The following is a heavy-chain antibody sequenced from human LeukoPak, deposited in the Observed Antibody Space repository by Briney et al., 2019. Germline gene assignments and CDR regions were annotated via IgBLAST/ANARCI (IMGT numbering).Heavy chain of an antibody. CDR2: IRSKANSYAT. D-gene: IGHD3-3*01. V-gene: IGHV3-73*01. CDR1: GFTFSGSA. Sequence: GGSLRLSCAASGFTFSGSAMHWVRQASGQGLEWVGRIRSKANSYATAYAASVKGRFTISRDDSKNTAYLQMNSLKTEDTAVYYCIQGHYDFWSGYHWGQGTLVTVSS. CDR3: IQGHYDFWSGYH. J-gene: IGHJ5*02.